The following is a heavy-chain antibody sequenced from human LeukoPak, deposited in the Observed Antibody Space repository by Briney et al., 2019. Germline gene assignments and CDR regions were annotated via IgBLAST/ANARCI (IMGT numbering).Heavy chain of an antibody. J-gene: IGHJ6*02. V-gene: IGHV3-15*01. CDR2: IKSKADGGTT. CDR3: TTDREGGMDV. Sequence: PGGSLRLSCAVSGLTFSSSWMDWVRQTPGKGLEWVGRIKSKADGGTTDYVAPVKGRFTISRDDSKNTLYLQMNSLKTEDTAVYYCTTDREGGMDVWGQGTTVTVSS. CDR1: GLTFSSSW.